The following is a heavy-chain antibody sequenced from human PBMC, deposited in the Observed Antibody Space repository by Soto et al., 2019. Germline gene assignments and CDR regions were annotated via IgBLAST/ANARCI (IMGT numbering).Heavy chain of an antibody. V-gene: IGHV3-21*01. CDR2: ISSTTNYI. Sequence: EVQLVESGGGLVKPGGSLRLSCAASGFTFTRYSMNWVLQAPGNGLEWVSSISSTTNYIYYADSMKGRFTVSRDNAKNSVYLDMNSLSAEDTAVYYCARESEDLTSNFDYWGQGTLVSVSS. CDR3: ARESEDLTSNFDY. J-gene: IGHJ4*02. CDR1: GFTFTRYS.